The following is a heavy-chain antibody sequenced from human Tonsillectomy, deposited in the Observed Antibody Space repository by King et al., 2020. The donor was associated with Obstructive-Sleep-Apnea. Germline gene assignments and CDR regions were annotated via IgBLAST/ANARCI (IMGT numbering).Heavy chain of an antibody. D-gene: IGHD3-10*01. J-gene: IGHJ4*02. CDR3: ARIIVTMVRGATEYYFDY. CDR1: GCSLSNARMG. V-gene: IGHV2-26*01. CDR2: IFSNDEK. Sequence: VTLKESGPVLVKPTETLTLTCTVSGCSLSNARMGVSWIRQPPGKALEWLAHIFSNDEKSYSTALKSRLTISKDTSKSQVVLTMTNMDPVDTATYYRARIIVTMVRGATEYYFDYWGQGTLVTVSS.